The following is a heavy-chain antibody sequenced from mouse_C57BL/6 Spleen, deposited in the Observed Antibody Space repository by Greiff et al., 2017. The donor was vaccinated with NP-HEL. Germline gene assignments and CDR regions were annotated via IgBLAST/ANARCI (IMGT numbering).Heavy chain of an antibody. Sequence: VQLQQPGAELVKPGASVKLSCKASGYTFTSYWMHWVKQRPGRGLEWIGRIDPNSGGTKYNEKFKSKATLTVDKPSSTAYMQLSSLTSEDSAVYYGARSATVVATNAMDYWGQGTSVTVSS. CDR3: ARSATVVATNAMDY. V-gene: IGHV1-72*01. D-gene: IGHD1-1*01. J-gene: IGHJ4*01. CDR1: GYTFTSYW. CDR2: IDPNSGGT.